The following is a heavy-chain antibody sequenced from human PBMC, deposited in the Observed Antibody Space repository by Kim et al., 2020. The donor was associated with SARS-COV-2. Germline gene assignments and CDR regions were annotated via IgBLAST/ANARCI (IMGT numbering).Heavy chain of an antibody. CDR3: ARSGWSNYFDY. CDR2: T. Sequence: TNYAQKLQGRVTMTTDTSTSTAYMELRSLRSDDTAVYYCARSGWSNYFDYWGQGTLVTVSS. V-gene: IGHV1-18*01. D-gene: IGHD6-19*01. J-gene: IGHJ4*02.